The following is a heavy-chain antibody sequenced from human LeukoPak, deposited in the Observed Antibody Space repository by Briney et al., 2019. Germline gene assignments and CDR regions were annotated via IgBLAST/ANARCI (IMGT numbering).Heavy chain of an antibody. CDR1: GGSISRGSYY. CDR3: AREKLTMVRRVIPWFDP. J-gene: IGHJ5*02. D-gene: IGHD3-10*01. V-gene: IGHV4-61*02. Sequence: SQTLSLTCTVSGGSISRGSYYLSWIRQPAGKGLEWIGRIYTSGSTNYNPSLKSRVTISVDTSKNQFSLKLSSVTAADTAVYYCAREKLTMVRRVIPWFDPWGQGTLVTVSS. CDR2: IYTSGST.